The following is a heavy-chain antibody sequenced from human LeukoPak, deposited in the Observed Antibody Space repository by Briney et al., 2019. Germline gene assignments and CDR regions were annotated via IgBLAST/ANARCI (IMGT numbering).Heavy chain of an antibody. V-gene: IGHV1-2*02. CDR2: INLDGDVT. CDR3: ARGPNHYYYMDF. J-gene: IGHJ6*03. CDR1: GYSFTGYY. Sequence: ASVKVSCKASGYSFTGYYIHWVRQAPGQGLGWMGWINLDGDVTKSAQKFQGRVTMTTDKSINTVFMELSGLTSDDTALYYCARGPNHYYYMDFCGKGTTVTVSS.